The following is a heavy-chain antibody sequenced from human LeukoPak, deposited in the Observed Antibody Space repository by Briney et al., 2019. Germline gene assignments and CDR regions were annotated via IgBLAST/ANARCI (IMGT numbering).Heavy chain of an antibody. CDR1: GFTFSSYA. CDR2: ISYDGSNK. D-gene: IGHD3-3*01. V-gene: IGHV3-30*04. J-gene: IGHJ3*02. CDR3: ARDVLRFLEWFDAFDI. Sequence: GGSLRLSCAASGFTFSSYAMHWVRQAPGKGLEWVAVISYDGSNKYYADSVKGRFTISRDNSKNTLYLQMNSLRAEDTAVYYCARDVLRFLEWFDAFDIWGQGTMVTVSS.